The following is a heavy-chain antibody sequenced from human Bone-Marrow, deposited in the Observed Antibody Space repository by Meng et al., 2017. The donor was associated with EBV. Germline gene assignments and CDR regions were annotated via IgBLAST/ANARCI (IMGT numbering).Heavy chain of an antibody. CDR3: ARDRWELQKAFEY. Sequence: QVQLQESGPGLVKPSGTLFLTCAVSGGSISSNHWWSWVRQPPGKGLEWIGEIYHSGSTNFNPSLKSRVTLSLDNSKNQFSLKLSSVTAADTAVYYCARDRWELQKAFEYWGQGTLVTVSS. J-gene: IGHJ4*02. D-gene: IGHD1-26*01. CDR2: IYHSGST. CDR1: GGSISSNHW. V-gene: IGHV4-4*02.